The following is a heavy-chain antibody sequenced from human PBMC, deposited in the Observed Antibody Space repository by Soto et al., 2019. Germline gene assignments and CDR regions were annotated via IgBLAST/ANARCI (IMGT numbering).Heavy chain of an antibody. D-gene: IGHD3-9*01. CDR3: TRHEYFSSPPQY. V-gene: IGHV5-51*01. CDR1: GYSFTSYW. J-gene: IGHJ4*02. Sequence: PGESLKISCKGSGYSFTSYWIGWVRQMPGEGLEWMGIIYPGDSDTRYSPSFQGQVTISADKSISTAYLKWSSLKTSDTAMYYYTRHEYFSSPPQYWGQGTLVTVS. CDR2: IYPGDSDT.